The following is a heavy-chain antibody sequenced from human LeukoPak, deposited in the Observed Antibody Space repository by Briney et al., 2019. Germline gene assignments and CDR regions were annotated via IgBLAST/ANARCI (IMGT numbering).Heavy chain of an antibody. J-gene: IGHJ6*03. Sequence: GGSLRLSCAASGFTFSSYWMHWVRQAPGKGLVWVSRINSDGSSTSYADSVKGRFTISRDNAKNTLYLQMNSLRAEDTAVYYCAREGRDGYNFYSYYYYYMDVWGKGTTVTVSS. V-gene: IGHV3-74*01. CDR3: AREGRDGYNFYSYYYYYMDV. D-gene: IGHD5-24*01. CDR1: GFTFSSYW. CDR2: INSDGSST.